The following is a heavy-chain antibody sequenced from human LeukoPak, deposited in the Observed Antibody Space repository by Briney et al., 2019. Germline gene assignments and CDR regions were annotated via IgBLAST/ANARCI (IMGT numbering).Heavy chain of an antibody. CDR1: GFTFDDYA. D-gene: IGHD3-22*01. Sequence: PGGSLRLSCAASGFTFDDYAMHWVRQAPGKGLEWVSLISGDGGSTYYADSVKGRFTISRDNSKNSLYLQMNSLRTEDTALYYCAKDADSSGYFRVFDYWGQGTLVTLSS. J-gene: IGHJ4*02. V-gene: IGHV3-43*02. CDR2: ISGDGGST. CDR3: AKDADSSGYFRVFDY.